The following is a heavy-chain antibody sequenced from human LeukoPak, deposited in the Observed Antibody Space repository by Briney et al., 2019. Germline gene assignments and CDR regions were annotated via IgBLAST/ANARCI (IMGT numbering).Heavy chain of an antibody. J-gene: IGHJ4*02. Sequence: ASVKVSCKASGYTFTGYYMHWVRQAPGQGLEWMGRINPNSGGTHYAQKFQGRVTMTRDTSISTAYMELSRLRSDDTAVYYCARERRGEWELPYWGQGTLVTVSS. CDR2: INPNSGGT. CDR1: GYTFTGYY. D-gene: IGHD1-26*01. CDR3: ARERRGEWELPY. V-gene: IGHV1-2*06.